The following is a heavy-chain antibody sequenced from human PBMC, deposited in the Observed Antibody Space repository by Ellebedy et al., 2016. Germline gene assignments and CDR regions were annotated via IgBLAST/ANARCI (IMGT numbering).Heavy chain of an antibody. CDR3: ARAGGNHLNDY. CDR2: IIPIFGTA. J-gene: IGHJ4*02. V-gene: IGHV1-69*06. Sequence: SVKVSXXASGGTFSSYAISWVRQAPGQGLEWMGGIIPIFGTANYAQKFQGRVTITADKSTSTAYMELSSLRSEDTAVYYCARAGGNHLNDYWGQGTLVTVSS. CDR1: GGTFSSYA. D-gene: IGHD4-23*01.